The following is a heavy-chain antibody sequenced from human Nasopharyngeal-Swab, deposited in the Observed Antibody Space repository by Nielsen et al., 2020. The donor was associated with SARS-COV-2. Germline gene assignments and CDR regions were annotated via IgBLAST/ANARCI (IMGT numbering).Heavy chain of an antibody. D-gene: IGHD6-19*01. J-gene: IGHJ4*02. CDR1: GFTFSSHW. V-gene: IGHV3-74*01. Sequence: GESLKISCAASGFTFSSHWMHWVRQAPGKGLVWVSRINSDGSSTSYADSVKGRFTISRDNAKNTLYLQMNSLRAEDTAVYYCARPGAGKLDYWGQGTLVTVSS. CDR3: ARPGAGKLDY. CDR2: INSDGSST.